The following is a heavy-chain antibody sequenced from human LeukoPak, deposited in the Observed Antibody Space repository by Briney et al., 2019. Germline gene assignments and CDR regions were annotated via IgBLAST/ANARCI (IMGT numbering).Heavy chain of an antibody. CDR1: GGSISNYY. J-gene: IGHJ4*02. CDR2: IYTSGTT. D-gene: IGHD1-26*01. V-gene: IGHV4-4*07. CDR3: ARDEVKVGATHDY. Sequence: SETLSLTCTVSGGSISNYYWSWIRQPAGKGLEWIGRIYTSGTTHYNPSLKSRVTISVDTSKNQFSLKLSSVTAADTAVYYCARDEVKVGATHDYWGQGTLVTVSS.